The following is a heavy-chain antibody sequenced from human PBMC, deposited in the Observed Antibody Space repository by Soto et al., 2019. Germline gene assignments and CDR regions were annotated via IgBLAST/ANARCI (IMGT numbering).Heavy chain of an antibody. Sequence: GGSLRLSCAASGFTFSYYYMTWIRQSPGKGLEWVSYISSGGSSIYYADSVKGRFTISRDNAKNSLYLQMNSLRAEDTAMYYCASLAIGTIIRGAPDFWGQGTLVTVSS. CDR3: ASLAIGTIIRGAPDF. D-gene: IGHD3-10*01. CDR2: ISSGGSSI. V-gene: IGHV3-11*01. J-gene: IGHJ4*02. CDR1: GFTFSYYY.